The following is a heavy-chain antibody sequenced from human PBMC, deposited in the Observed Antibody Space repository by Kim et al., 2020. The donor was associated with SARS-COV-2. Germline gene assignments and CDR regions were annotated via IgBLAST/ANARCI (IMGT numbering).Heavy chain of an antibody. CDR1: GFTFGDYA. CDR3: TREIRYFDWLFQSDYYCYGMDV. J-gene: IGHJ6*02. CDR2: IRSKAYGGTP. Sequence: GGSLRLSCTASGFTFGDYAMSWVRQAPGKGLEWVGFIRSKAYGGTPEYAASVNGRFTISRDDSNSIAYLQVNSLNTEDTSVYYCTREIRYFDWLFQSDYYCYGMDVWGQGTTVTVSS. V-gene: IGHV3-49*04. D-gene: IGHD3-9*01.